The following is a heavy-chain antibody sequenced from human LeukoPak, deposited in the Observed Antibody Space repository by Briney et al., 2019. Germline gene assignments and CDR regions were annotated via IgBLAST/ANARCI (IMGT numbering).Heavy chain of an antibody. CDR1: GFTVISSY. V-gene: IGHV3-66*01. CDR2: IYSGSST. D-gene: IGHD3-22*01. CDR3: ARLGYYYDGTGYYYLSY. J-gene: IGHJ4*02. Sequence: GGSLRLSCAAPGFTVISSYMSWVRQSPGKGLDWVAAIYSGSSTYYADSVKGRFTISRDSSRNTLYLQMNSLRAEDTAVYYCARLGYYYDGTGYYYLSYWGQGTLVTVSS.